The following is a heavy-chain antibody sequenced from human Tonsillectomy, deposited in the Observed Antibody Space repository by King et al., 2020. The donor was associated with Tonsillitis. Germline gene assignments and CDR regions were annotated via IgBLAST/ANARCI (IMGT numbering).Heavy chain of an antibody. Sequence: VQLVESGGGVVQPGRSLRLSCAASGFTFSTYAMHLVRQAPGKGLEWVAVISYDGNNKYYADSVKGRFTISRDNSKSMLYLKMNSLRAEDTALYYCTKRDVYGIAVGGPHDYWGQGTLVTVSS. D-gene: IGHD6-19*01. CDR1: GFTFSTYA. V-gene: IGHV3-30*18. CDR3: TKRDVYGIAVGGPHDY. J-gene: IGHJ4*02. CDR2: ISYDGNNK.